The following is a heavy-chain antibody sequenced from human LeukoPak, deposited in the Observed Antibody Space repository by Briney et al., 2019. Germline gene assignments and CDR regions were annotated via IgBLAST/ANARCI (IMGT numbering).Heavy chain of an antibody. CDR2: IYSVGST. D-gene: IGHD3-22*01. CDR1: GFTVRSNY. J-gene: IGHJ4*02. Sequence: PGGSLRLSCAASGFTVRSNYMSWVRQAPGKGLEWVSVIYSVGSTYYAESVTGRFTISRDNSKNTLYLQMNSLRAQHTAVYYCARETPYYYDSSGYLDYWGQGTLVTVSS. CDR3: ARETPYYYDSSGYLDY. V-gene: IGHV3-66*01.